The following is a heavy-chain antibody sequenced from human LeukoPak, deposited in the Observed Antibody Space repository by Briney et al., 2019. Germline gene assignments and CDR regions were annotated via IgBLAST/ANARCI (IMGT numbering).Heavy chain of an antibody. J-gene: IGHJ4*02. V-gene: IGHV3-7*03. CDR1: GFTFSSYW. CDR2: IKQDGSEK. D-gene: IGHD3-10*01. Sequence: PGGSLRLSCAASGFTFSSYWMNWVRQAPGKGLEWVANIKQDGSEKYYVDSVKGRFTISRDNSKNTLYLQMNSLRAEDTAVYYCAKDLTDYGSGRWGQGTLVTVSS. CDR3: AKDLTDYGSGR.